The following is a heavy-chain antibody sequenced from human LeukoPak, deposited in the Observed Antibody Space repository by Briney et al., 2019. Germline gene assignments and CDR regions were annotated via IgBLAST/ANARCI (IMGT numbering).Heavy chain of an antibody. V-gene: IGHV3-53*01. D-gene: IGHD5/OR15-5a*01. CDR1: GFTVSTNY. CDR2: IYSDGTT. Sequence: GGSLRLSCAASGFTVSTNYMSWVRQAPGKGLEWVSLIYSDGTTNYADSVKGRFTISRDNSKNTLFLQMNSLRAEDTAVYYCARDVYYFDYWGQGTLVTVSS. J-gene: IGHJ4*02. CDR3: ARDVYYFDY.